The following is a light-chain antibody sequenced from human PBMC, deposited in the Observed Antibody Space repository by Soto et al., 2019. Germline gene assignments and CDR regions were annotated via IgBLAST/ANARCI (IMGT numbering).Light chain of an antibody. CDR1: SSDVGSYNL. CDR3: CSYAGSSSSYV. Sequence: QSALTQPASVSGSPGQSITISCTGTSSDVGSYNLVSWYQQHPGKAPKLMIYEVSKRPSGVSNRFSGSKSGNTASLTISGRQADDEADYYCCSYAGSSSSYVFGTGTKVTVL. CDR2: EVS. V-gene: IGLV2-23*02. J-gene: IGLJ1*01.